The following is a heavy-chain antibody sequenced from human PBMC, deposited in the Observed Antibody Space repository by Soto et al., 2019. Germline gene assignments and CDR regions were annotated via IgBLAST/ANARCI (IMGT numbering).Heavy chain of an antibody. CDR2: ISGSGGST. Sequence: GGSLRLSCAASGFTFSSYAMSWVRQAPGKGLEWVSAISGSGGSTYYADSVKGRFTISRDNSKNTVYLQVNSLRAEDTAVYYCAKAFYDILTGYSPDYWGQGTLVTVSS. CDR3: AKAFYDILTGYSPDY. V-gene: IGHV3-23*01. J-gene: IGHJ4*02. D-gene: IGHD3-9*01. CDR1: GFTFSSYA.